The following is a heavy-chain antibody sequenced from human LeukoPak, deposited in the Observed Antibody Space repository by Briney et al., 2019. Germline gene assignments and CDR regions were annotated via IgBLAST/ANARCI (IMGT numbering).Heavy chain of an antibody. J-gene: IGHJ4*02. D-gene: IGHD1-26*01. CDR1: GGSISSYY. Sequence: SETLSLTCTVSGGSISSYYWSWIRQPPGKGLEWIGSIYHSGSTYYNPSLKSRVTISVDTSKNQFSLKLSSVTAADTAVYYCARRGIVGATVYWGQGTLVTVSS. V-gene: IGHV4-59*08. CDR3: ARRGIVGATVY. CDR2: IYHSGST.